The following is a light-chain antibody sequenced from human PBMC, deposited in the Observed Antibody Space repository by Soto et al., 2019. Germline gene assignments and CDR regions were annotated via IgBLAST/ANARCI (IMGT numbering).Light chain of an antibody. CDR2: DAS. Sequence: IQITQSPSTLSASVGDRVTITCRASQSISSWLAWYQQKPGKAPKLLIYDASGLETGVPSRFSGSGSGTEFTLTISSLQPDDFATYYCQQYNRYSRTFGQGTKVDIK. J-gene: IGKJ1*01. CDR1: QSISSW. CDR3: QQYNRYSRT. V-gene: IGKV1-5*01.